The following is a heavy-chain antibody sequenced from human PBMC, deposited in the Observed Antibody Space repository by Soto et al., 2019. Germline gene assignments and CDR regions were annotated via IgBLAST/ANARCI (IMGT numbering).Heavy chain of an antibody. CDR3: DRMVYATVGFEY. V-gene: IGHV4-39*01. CDR1: GGSISSSSYY. J-gene: IGHJ4*02. Sequence: SETLSLTCTVSGGSISSSSYYWGWIRQPPGKGLEWIGSIYYSGSTYYNPSLKSRVTISVDTSKNQFSLKLSSVTAADTAVYYCDRMVYATVGFEYWGQGTLVTVSS. CDR2: IYYSGST. D-gene: IGHD2-8*01.